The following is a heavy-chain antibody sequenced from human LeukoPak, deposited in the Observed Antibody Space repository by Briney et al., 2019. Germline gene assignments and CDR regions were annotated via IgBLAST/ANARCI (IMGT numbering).Heavy chain of an antibody. CDR3: ARGRNVGYSYAKYYYYYYMDV. D-gene: IGHD5-18*01. CDR1: GYSISSGYY. V-gene: IGHV4-38-2*01. CDR2: IYHSGST. Sequence: PSETLSLTCAVSGYSISSGYYWGWIRQPPGKGLEWIGSIYHSGSTYYNPSLKSRVTISVDTSKNQFSLKLSSVTAADTAVYYCARGRNVGYSYAKYYYYYYMDVWGKGTTVTVSS. J-gene: IGHJ6*03.